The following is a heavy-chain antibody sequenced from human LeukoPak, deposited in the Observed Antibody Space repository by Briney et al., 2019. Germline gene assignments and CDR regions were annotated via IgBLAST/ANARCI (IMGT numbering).Heavy chain of an antibody. D-gene: IGHD3-16*01. V-gene: IGHV4-34*01. CDR1: GGSFSGYY. J-gene: IGHJ5*02. Sequence: SETLSLTCAVYGGSFSGYYWSWIRQPPGKGLEWIGEINHSGSTNYNPSLKSRVTISVDTSKNQFSLKLSSVTAADTAVYYCARSGDYGFDPWGQGTLVTVSS. CDR3: ARSGDYGFDP. CDR2: INHSGST.